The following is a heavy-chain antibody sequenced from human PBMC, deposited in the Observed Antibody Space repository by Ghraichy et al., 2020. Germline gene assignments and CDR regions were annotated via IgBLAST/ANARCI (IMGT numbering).Heavy chain of an antibody. CDR3: ARVLWGALRTYYYYYMDV. V-gene: IGHV4-30-4*01. D-gene: IGHD2-2*01. Sequence: SETLSLTCTVSGGSISSGDYYWSWIRQPPGKGLEWIGYIYYSGSTYYNPSLKSRVTISVDSSKNQFSLKLSSVTAADTAVYYCARVLWGALRTYYYYYMDVWGKGTTVTVSS. J-gene: IGHJ6*03. CDR2: IYYSGST. CDR1: GGSISSGDYY.